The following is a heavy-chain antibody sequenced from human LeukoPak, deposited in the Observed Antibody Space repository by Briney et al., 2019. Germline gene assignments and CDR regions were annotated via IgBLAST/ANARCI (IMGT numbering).Heavy chain of an antibody. D-gene: IGHD2-8*01. Sequence: LSLCCAAAGFTFSTSAMHLVRQAPGKGLEWVAYISHDGSNEYYGDSVRGRLAISRDNSKNTVYLQMNSLRSEDTAVYYCAGAQKWSTFDYWGQGTVVTVSS. V-gene: IGHV3-30*09. CDR3: AGAQKWSTFDY. J-gene: IGHJ4*02. CDR1: GFTFSTSA. CDR2: ISHDGSNE.